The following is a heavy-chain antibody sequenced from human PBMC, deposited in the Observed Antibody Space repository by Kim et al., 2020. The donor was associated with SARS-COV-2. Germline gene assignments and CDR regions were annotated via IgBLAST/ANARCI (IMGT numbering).Heavy chain of an antibody. CDR1: GFTFSSYG. J-gene: IGHJ6*02. CDR3: AKNRYTAATGGYYYYGMDV. D-gene: IGHD3-16*02. CDR2: ISYDGSNK. Sequence: GGSLRLSCAAFGFTFSSYGMHWVRQVPGKELEWVAVISYDGSNKYYADSVKGRFTISRDNSQNTLYLQKNCLRAEDTAVYYCAKNRYTAATGGYYYYGMDVWGQGTTIPV. V-gene: IGHV3-30*18.